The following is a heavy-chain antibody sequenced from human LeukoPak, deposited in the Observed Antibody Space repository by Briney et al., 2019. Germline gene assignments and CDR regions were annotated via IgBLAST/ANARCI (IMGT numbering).Heavy chain of an antibody. J-gene: IGHJ4*02. D-gene: IGHD2-2*01. Sequence: SETLSLTCTVSGGSISSSSSYWGWIRQPPGKGLEWIGSIYYSGSTYYNPSLKSRVTISVDTSKNQFSLKLSSVTAADTAVYYCARAYIVVVPAAFDYWGRGTLVTVSS. V-gene: IGHV4-39*01. CDR2: IYYSGST. CDR1: GGSISSSSSY. CDR3: ARAYIVVVPAAFDY.